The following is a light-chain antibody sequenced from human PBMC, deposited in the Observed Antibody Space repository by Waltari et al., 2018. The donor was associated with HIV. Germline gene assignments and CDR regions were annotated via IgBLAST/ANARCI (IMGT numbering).Light chain of an antibody. J-gene: IGKJ4*02. Sequence: IRMTQSPSSLSASTVDRDNITCRASQPVSGYVAWFRQRPGETPRCLIFGASRLHTGVPSRFSGSSSGTEFTLSGSCLESEDFATFFCQQYYDYPGTFGGGT. CDR1: QPVSGY. CDR2: GAS. V-gene: IGKV1-8*01. CDR3: QQYYDYPGT.